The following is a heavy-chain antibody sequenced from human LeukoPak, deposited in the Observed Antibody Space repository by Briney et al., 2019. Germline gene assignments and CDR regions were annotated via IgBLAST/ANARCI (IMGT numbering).Heavy chain of an antibody. J-gene: IGHJ4*02. CDR1: GYTFTNYG. V-gene: IGHV1-18*01. Sequence: ASVKVSCKTSGYTFTNYGITWVRQATGQGLEWMGWVSAHGDNTNYVQKIQGRVTMTTDTSTSTAYMELRSLRSDDTAVYYCARDCIGCHGFDYWGQGTLVTVSS. CDR3: ARDCIGCHGFDY. D-gene: IGHD2-15*01. CDR2: VSAHGDNT.